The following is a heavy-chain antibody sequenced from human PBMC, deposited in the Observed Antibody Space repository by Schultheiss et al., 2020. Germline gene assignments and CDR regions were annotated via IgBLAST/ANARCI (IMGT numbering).Heavy chain of an antibody. CDR2: IFSNDEK. J-gene: IGHJ4*02. V-gene: IGHV2-26*01. CDR1: GFSLSNARMG. D-gene: IGHD6-13*01. CDR3: AHRRGGIAAATCFDY. Sequence: SGPTLVKPTETLTLTCTVSGFSLSNARMGVSWIRQPPGKALEWLAHIFSNDEKSYSTSLKSRLTISKDTSKSQVVLTMTNMDPVDTATYYCAHRRGGIAAATCFDYWGQGTLVTVSS.